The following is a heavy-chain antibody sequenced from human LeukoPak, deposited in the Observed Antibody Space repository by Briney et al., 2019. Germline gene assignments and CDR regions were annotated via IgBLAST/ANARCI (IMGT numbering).Heavy chain of an antibody. CDR2: IYYSGST. J-gene: IGHJ4*02. V-gene: IGHV4-59*08. Sequence: SETLSLTCTVSGGSISPYFWSWIRQPPGKGLEWIGYIYYSGSTNYNPSLKSRVTISVESSKNQFSLKLSSVTAADTAVFYWAGPQTYFYYWGQGTLVTVSS. CDR3: AGPQTYFYY. CDR1: GGSISPYF.